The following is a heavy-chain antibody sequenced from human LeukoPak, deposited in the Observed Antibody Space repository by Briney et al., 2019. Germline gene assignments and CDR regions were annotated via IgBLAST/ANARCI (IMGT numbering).Heavy chain of an antibody. J-gene: IGHJ3*02. CDR3: ARRPRWDCSSTSCFHDAFDI. CDR2: INHSGST. D-gene: IGHD2-2*01. V-gene: IGHV4-34*01. CDR1: GGSFSGYY. Sequence: SETLSLTCAVYGGSFSGYYWSWIRQPPGKGLEWIGEINHSGSTNYNPSLKSRVTISVDTSKNQFSLKMSSVTAADTAVYYCARRPRWDCSSTSCFHDAFDIWGQGTMVTVSS.